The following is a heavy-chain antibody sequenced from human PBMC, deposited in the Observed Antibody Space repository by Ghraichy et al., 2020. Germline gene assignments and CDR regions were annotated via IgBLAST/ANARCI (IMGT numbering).Heavy chain of an antibody. D-gene: IGHD2/OR15-2a*01. CDR1: GGSISSSNYY. J-gene: IGHJ6*02. V-gene: IGHV4-39*01. Sequence: SETPSLTCTVSGGSISSSNYYWAWIRQPPEKGLEWIGSIFHSGTTYYNPSLKSRVTISVDTSKNQFSVKLSSVTAADTAVYYCARLFPSPPYYFYYAVDVWGQGTTVTVSS. CDR3: ARLFPSPPYYFYYAVDV. CDR2: IFHSGTT.